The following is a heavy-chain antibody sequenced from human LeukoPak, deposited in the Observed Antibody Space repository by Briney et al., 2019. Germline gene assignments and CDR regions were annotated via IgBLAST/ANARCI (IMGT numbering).Heavy chain of an antibody. J-gene: IGHJ5*02. D-gene: IGHD2/OR15-2a*01. CDR3: ARVNSNSRRWFDP. CDR2: IYHSGST. Sequence: SETLSLTCTVSGGSISSSNWWSWVRQPPGKGLEWIGEIYHSGSTNYNPSLKSRVTISVDTSKNQFSLKLSSVTAADTAVYYCARVNSNSRRWFDPWGQGTLVTVSS. V-gene: IGHV4-4*02. CDR1: GGSISSSNW.